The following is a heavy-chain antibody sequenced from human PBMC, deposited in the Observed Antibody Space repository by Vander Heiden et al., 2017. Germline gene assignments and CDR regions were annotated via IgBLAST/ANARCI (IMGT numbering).Heavy chain of an antibody. D-gene: IGHD5-12*01. Sequence: EVQLLDSGGGLVQPGGSLRLSCAASGFTFSSYAISWVRQAPGKGLEWDSAVTGNGDTTYYADSVKGRFTISRDNSRTTVYLQMNSLRGEDTAIYYCAKGGRASSGYLAWGQGTLVTVSS. CDR1: GFTFSSYA. J-gene: IGHJ4*02. CDR3: AKGGRASSGYLA. V-gene: IGHV3-23*01. CDR2: VTGNGDTT.